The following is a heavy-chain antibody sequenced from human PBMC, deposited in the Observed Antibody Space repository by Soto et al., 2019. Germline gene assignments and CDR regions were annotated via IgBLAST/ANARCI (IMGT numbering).Heavy chain of an antibody. V-gene: IGHV4-39*01. Sequence: SETLSLTCTVSGGSISSSSYYWGWIRQPPGKGLEWIGSIYYSGSTYYNPSLKSRVTISVDTSKNQFSLKLSSVTAADTAVYYCARKGLRLAAAVEGQPPNAFEIWGQG. J-gene: IGHJ3*02. CDR2: IYYSGST. CDR3: ARKGLRLAAAVEGQPPNAFEI. CDR1: GGSISSSSYY. D-gene: IGHD6-13*01.